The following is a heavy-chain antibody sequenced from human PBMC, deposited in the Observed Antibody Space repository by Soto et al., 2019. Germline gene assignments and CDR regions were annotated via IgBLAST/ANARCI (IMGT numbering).Heavy chain of an antibody. CDR1: GYSFASYW. J-gene: IGHJ4*02. CDR2: IYPGDSDT. V-gene: IGHV5-51*01. Sequence: GESLKISCKGSGYSFASYWFGWVRQMPGKGLEWMGIIYPGDSDTRYSPSFQGQVTISADKSITTAYLQWSSLKASDTAMYYCARRAFYDSSGYALDYWGQGTLVTVSS. CDR3: ARRAFYDSSGYALDY. D-gene: IGHD3-22*01.